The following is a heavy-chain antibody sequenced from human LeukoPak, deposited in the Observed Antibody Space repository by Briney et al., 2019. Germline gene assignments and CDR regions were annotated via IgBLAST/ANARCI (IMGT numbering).Heavy chain of an antibody. V-gene: IGHV4-59*01. D-gene: IGHD4-17*01. Sequence: SETLSLTCTVSGGSISSYYWSWIRQPPGKGLEWIGYIYYSGSTNYNPSLKSRVTISVDTSKNQFSLKLSSVTAADTAVYYCARDRQDGDYEDAFDIWGQGTMVTVSS. CDR1: GGSISSYY. CDR2: IYYSGST. CDR3: ARDRQDGDYEDAFDI. J-gene: IGHJ3*02.